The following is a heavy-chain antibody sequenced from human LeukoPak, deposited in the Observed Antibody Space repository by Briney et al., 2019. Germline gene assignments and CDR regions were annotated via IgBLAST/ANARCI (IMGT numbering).Heavy chain of an antibody. CDR3: AKRGVVIRVFLVGFHKEAYYLES. CDR2: ISDSGGST. Sequence: PGGSLRLSCAVSGITLSNYGMSWARQAPGKGLEWVAGISDSGGSTNYADSVKGRFTISRGNPKNTLYLQMNSLRAEDTAVYFCAKRGVVIRVFLVGFHKEAYYLESWGQGALVTVSS. J-gene: IGHJ4*02. CDR1: GITLSNYG. V-gene: IGHV3-23*01. D-gene: IGHD3-10*01.